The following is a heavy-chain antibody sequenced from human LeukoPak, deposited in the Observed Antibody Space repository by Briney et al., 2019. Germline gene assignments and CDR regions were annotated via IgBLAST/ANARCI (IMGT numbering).Heavy chain of an antibody. Sequence: SETLSLTCTVSGDSISSGGYYWSWIRQYPGKGLECIGYIYYRGSTSYNPSLRSRVTISVDTSNNQFSLKLSCVTAADTAVYYCAREKYYYDSSGYREVRWFDPWGQGTLVTVSS. CDR2: IYYRGST. D-gene: IGHD3-22*01. CDR1: GDSISSGGYY. J-gene: IGHJ5*02. V-gene: IGHV4-31*03. CDR3: AREKYYYDSSGYREVRWFDP.